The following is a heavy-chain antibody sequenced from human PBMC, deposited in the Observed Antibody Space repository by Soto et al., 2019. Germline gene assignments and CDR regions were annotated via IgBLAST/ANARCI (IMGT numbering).Heavy chain of an antibody. CDR1: GGTFSSYA. Sequence: QVQLVQSGAEVKKPGSSVKVSCKASGGTFSSYAISWVRQAPGQGLEWMGGIIPIFGTANYAQKFQGRVTITADESTSTAYRGLSSLRSEDTAVYYCARSGGGYSSSWYVLDYWGQGTLVTVSS. D-gene: IGHD6-13*01. J-gene: IGHJ4*02. CDR2: IIPIFGTA. CDR3: ARSGGGYSSSWYVLDY. V-gene: IGHV1-69*01.